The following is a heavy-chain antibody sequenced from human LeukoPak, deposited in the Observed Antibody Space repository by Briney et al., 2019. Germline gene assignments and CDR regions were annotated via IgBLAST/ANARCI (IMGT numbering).Heavy chain of an antibody. CDR1: GGSISSGGYS. J-gene: IGHJ5*02. V-gene: IGHV4-30-2*01. CDR2: IYHSGST. D-gene: IGHD3-3*01. Sequence: SETLSLTCAVSGGSISSGGYSWSWIRQPPGKGLEWIGYIYHSGSTYYNPSLKSRVTISVDTSKNQFSLKLSSVTAADTAVYYCARSLRFLEWLRNPNWFDPWGQGTLVTVSS. CDR3: ARSLRFLEWLRNPNWFDP.